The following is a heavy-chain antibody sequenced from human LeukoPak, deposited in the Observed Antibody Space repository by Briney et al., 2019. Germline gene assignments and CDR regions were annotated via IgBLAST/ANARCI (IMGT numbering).Heavy chain of an antibody. CDR2: INPSGDST. J-gene: IGHJ4*02. V-gene: IGHV1-46*01. Sequence: ASVKVSCKASGYTFTSYDMHWVRQAPGQGLEWMGIINPSGDSTSYAQKFQGRVTMTRDTSTSTVYMELSSLRSEDTAVYYCASVLYCGADCYSGRYFFDYWGQGTLVTVSS. CDR3: ASVLYCGADCYSGRYFFDY. CDR1: GYTFTSYD. D-gene: IGHD2-21*02.